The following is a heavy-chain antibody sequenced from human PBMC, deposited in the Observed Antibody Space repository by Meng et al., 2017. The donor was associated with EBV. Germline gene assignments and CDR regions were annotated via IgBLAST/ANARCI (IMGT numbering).Heavy chain of an antibody. CDR1: GGTFSSYA. D-gene: IGHD6-13*01. Sequence: VQVVQCVAEVQKPGSSVKVSCQASGGTFSSYAISWGRQAPGQGLEWMGGFIPIFGTANYAQKFQGRVTITADKSTSTAYMELSSLRSEDTAVYYCARAEIAAAGRLDYWGQGTLVTVSS. J-gene: IGHJ4*02. CDR2: FIPIFGTA. CDR3: ARAEIAAAGRLDY. V-gene: IGHV1-69*06.